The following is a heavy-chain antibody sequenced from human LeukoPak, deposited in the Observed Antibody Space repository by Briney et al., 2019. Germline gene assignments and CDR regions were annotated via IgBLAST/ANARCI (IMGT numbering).Heavy chain of an antibody. CDR3: ASTRGEGY. D-gene: IGHD3-10*01. Sequence: GGSLRLSCAASGFTFSDYSMNWVRQAPGKGLEWVSVIYSGGSTYYADSVKGRFTISRDNSKNTLYLQMNSLRAEDTAVYYCASTRGEGYWGQGTLVTVSS. CDR2: IYSGGST. J-gene: IGHJ4*02. V-gene: IGHV3-53*01. CDR1: GFTFSDYS.